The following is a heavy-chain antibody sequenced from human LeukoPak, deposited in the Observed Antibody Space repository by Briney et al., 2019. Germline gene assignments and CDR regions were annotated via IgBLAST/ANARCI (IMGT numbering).Heavy chain of an antibody. V-gene: IGHV3-7*04. J-gene: IGHJ4*02. CDR2: IKQDGSEK. D-gene: IGHD5-12*01. CDR1: GFTFSSYW. Sequence: GGSLRLSCAASGFTFSSYWMSWVRQAPGKGLEWVANIKQDGSEKYYVDSVKGRFTISRDNAKNSLYLQMNSLRAEDTAVYYCARGYSGYDWAYKFDYWGQGTLVTVSS. CDR3: ARGYSGYDWAYKFDY.